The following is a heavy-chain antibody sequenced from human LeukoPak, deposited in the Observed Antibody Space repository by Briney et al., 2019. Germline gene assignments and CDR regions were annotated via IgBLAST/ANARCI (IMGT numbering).Heavy chain of an antibody. J-gene: IGHJ4*02. V-gene: IGHV3-33*01. D-gene: IGHD6-6*01. CDR1: GFTFSSYG. CDR3: ARVGSSSSLGFDY. CDR2: IWYDGSNK. Sequence: GRSLRLSCAASGFTFSSYGMHWVRQAPGKGLEWVAVIWYDGSNKCCADSVKGRFTISRDNSKNTLYLEMSSLRAEDTAVYYCARVGSSSSLGFDYWGQGTLVTVSS.